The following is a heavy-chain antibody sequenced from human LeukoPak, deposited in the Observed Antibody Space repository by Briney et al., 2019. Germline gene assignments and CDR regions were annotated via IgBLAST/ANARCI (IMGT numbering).Heavy chain of an antibody. J-gene: IGHJ5*02. Sequence: ASVKVSCKASGYTFTSYDINWVRQAPGQGLEWMGWINPNSGGTNYAQKFQGKVTMTRDTSISTAYMELSRLRSDDTAAYYCAEVVIDRNWFDPWGQGTLVTVSS. CDR1: GYTFTSYD. CDR3: AEVVIDRNWFDP. D-gene: IGHD3-22*01. V-gene: IGHV1-2*02. CDR2: INPNSGGT.